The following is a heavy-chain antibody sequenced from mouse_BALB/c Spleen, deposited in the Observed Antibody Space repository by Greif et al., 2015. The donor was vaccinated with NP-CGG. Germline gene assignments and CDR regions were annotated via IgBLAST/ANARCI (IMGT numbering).Heavy chain of an antibody. V-gene: IGHV1-15*01. Sequence: VKLVESGAELVRPGASVTLSCKASGYTFTDYEMHWVKQTPVHGLEWIGAIDPETGGTAYNQKFKGKATLTADKSSSTAYMELRSLTSEDSAVYYCTSGNYFDYWGQGTTLTVSS. D-gene: IGHD1-1*02. J-gene: IGHJ2*01. CDR3: TSGNYFDY. CDR2: IDPETGGT. CDR1: GYTFTDYE.